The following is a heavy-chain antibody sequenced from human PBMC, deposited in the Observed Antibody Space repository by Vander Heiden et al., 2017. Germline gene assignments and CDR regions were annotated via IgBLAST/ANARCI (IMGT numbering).Heavy chain of an antibody. D-gene: IGHD1-26*01. V-gene: IGHV3-11*01. J-gene: IGHJ2*01. CDR1: GFPFSDYY. CDR3: ARVVGATTPDWYFDL. CDR2: ISSSGSTI. Sequence: QVQLVESGGGLVKPGGSLRLFCAASGFPFSDYYVSWIRQAPGKGLEWVSYISSSGSTIYYADSVKGRFTISRDNAKNSLYLQMNSLRAEDTAVYYCARVVGATTPDWYFDLWGRGTLVTVSS.